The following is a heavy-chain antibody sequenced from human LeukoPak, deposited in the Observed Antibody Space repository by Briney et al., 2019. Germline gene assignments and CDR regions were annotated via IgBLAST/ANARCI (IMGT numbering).Heavy chain of an antibody. CDR1: GFTLSSHA. J-gene: IGHJ4*02. CDR2: ISYDGSHK. Sequence: GRSLRLSCTASGFTLSSHAMHWVRQAPGKGLEWVAVISYDGSHKYYADSVRGRFTISRDNSKKTLSLQMTTLRPDDTAVYYCVRDSTVGAAYFDLWGQGALVAVSS. V-gene: IGHV3-30-3*01. CDR3: VRDSTVGAAYFDL. D-gene: IGHD6-13*01.